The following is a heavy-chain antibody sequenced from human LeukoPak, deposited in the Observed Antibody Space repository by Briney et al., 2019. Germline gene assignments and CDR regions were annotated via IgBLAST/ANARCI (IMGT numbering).Heavy chain of an antibody. CDR1: GGTFSSYA. CDR2: IIPIFGTA. CDR3: ARVLGRNYNYYYGMDV. D-gene: IGHD1-14*01. V-gene: IGHV1-69*13. Sequence: GPSVKVSCKASGGTFSSYAISWVRQAPGQGLEWMGGIIPIFGTANYAQKFQGRVTITADESTSTAYMELSSLRSEDTAVYYCARVLGRNYNYYYGMDVWGQGTTVTVSS. J-gene: IGHJ6*02.